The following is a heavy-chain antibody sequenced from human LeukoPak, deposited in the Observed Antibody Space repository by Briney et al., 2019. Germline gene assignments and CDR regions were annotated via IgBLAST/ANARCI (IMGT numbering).Heavy chain of an antibody. CDR3: ARFGYSSGWYGGYNWFDP. D-gene: IGHD6-19*01. V-gene: IGHV5-51*01. CDR1: GYSFTSYW. Sequence: GESLKISCKGSGYSFTSYWIGWVRQMPGKGLEWMGIIYPGDSDTRYSPSFQGQVTISADKSISTAYLQWSSLEASDTAIYFCARFGYSSGWYGGYNWFDPWGQGTLVTVSS. J-gene: IGHJ5*02. CDR2: IYPGDSDT.